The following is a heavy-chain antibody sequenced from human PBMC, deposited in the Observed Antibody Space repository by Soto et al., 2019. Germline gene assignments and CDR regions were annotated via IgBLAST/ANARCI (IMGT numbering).Heavy chain of an antibody. Sequence: SGGSLRLSCAVSGFRFSDFYMDWVRQTPGKGLEWVGRSRNEASSYTTDYAASVKGRFTISRHDSQNSLFLQMNSLKTEDTAIYFCALNYYGLDVLGHGTTVTVSS. J-gene: IGHJ6*02. CDR3: ALNYYGLDV. CDR2: SRNEASSYTT. CDR1: GFRFSDFY. V-gene: IGHV3-72*01.